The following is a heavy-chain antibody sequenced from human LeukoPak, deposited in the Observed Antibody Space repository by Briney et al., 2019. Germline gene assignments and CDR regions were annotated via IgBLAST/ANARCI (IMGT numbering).Heavy chain of an antibody. J-gene: IGHJ6*04. V-gene: IGHV5-51*01. Sequence: GESLKISCKGSGYSFTSYWIGWVRQMPGKGLEWMGITYPGDSDTRYSPSFQGQVTISADKSISTAYLQWSSLKASDTAMYYCARDIVVVPAAMGRGYYYGMDVWGKGTTVTVSS. CDR3: ARDIVVVPAAMGRGYYYGMDV. CDR1: GYSFTSYW. D-gene: IGHD2-2*01. CDR2: TYPGDSDT.